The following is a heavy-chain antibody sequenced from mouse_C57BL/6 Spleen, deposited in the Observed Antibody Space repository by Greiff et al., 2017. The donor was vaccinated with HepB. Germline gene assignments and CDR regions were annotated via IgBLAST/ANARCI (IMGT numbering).Heavy chain of an antibody. D-gene: IGHD1-1*01. CDR2: ISSGGSYT. J-gene: IGHJ4*01. Sequence: EVKLMESGGDLVKPGGSLKLSCAASGFTFSSYGMSWVRQTPDKRLEWVATISSGGSYTYYPDSVKGRFTVSRDTAKNTLYLQMSSQASEDTAMYYCTRQSTRVAFCAVDCWGQGTSVTV. CDR3: TRQSTRVAFCAVDC. V-gene: IGHV5-6*01. CDR1: GFTFSSYG.